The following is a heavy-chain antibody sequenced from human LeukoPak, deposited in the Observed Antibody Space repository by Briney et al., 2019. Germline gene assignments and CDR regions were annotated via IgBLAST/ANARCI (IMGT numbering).Heavy chain of an antibody. CDR3: ARVGMYYDFWSGYYRGFYFDC. CDR2: IKQDGSGK. J-gene: IGHJ4*02. Sequence: AGSLTLSCAASGCTFSSNWKCWVCMPPAQGLEWVAIIKQDGSGKYYVDPLQGRFTIARDNANNSLYLQMISLRAEDTAVYYCARVGMYYDFWSGYYRGFYFDCWGQERLVTDSS. D-gene: IGHD3-3*01. V-gene: IGHV3-7*01. CDR1: GCTFSSNW.